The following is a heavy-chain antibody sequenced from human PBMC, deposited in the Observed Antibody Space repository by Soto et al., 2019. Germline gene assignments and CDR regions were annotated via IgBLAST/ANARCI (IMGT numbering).Heavy chain of an antibody. D-gene: IGHD6-6*01. CDR1: GYSFTSYW. J-gene: IGHJ6*02. V-gene: IGHV5-51*01. CDR3: ARHGGSSPPLSYYGMDV. CDR2: IYPGDSDT. Sequence: GESLKISCKGSGYSFTSYWIGWVRQMPGKGLEWMGIIYPGDSDTRYSPSFQGQVTISADKSISTAYLQWSSLKASDTAMYYYARHGGSSPPLSYYGMDVWGQGNTVTVSS.